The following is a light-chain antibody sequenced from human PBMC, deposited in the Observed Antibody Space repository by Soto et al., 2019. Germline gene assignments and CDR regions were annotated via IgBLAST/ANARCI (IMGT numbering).Light chain of an antibody. V-gene: IGLV2-23*01. Sequence: QSALTQPASVSASPGQSITISCTGTSSNVGTYDLVSWYQHHPDKAPKLIIYEGTKRPSGISSRLSGSNSGNTASLTISGRQAEDDADYYCCSFVVGAALVFGGGTQLTVL. J-gene: IGLJ2*01. CDR3: CSFVVGAALV. CDR2: EGT. CDR1: SSNVGTYDL.